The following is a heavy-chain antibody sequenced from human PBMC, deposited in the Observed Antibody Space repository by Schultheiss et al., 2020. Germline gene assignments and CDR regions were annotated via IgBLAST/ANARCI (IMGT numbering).Heavy chain of an antibody. D-gene: IGHD6-6*01. J-gene: IGHJ5*02. CDR1: GFAFSSYV. CDR2: IGTGGDT. V-gene: IGHV3-47*02. Sequence: GESLKISCAASGFAFSSYVLHWVRRAPGKGPEWVSAIGTGGDTYYADSVMGRFTISRDNAKKSLYLQMNSLIAEDMAVYYCARDLDKIAAPLLEAFDPWGQGTLVTVSS. CDR3: ARDLDKIAAPLLEAFDP.